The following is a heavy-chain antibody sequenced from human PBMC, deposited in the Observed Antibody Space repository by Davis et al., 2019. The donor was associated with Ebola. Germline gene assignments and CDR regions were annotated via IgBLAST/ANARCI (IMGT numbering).Heavy chain of an antibody. J-gene: IGHJ3*02. V-gene: IGHV4-59*01. Sequence: MPGGSLRLSCPVSGGSISSYYWSWIRQPPGKGLEWIGFIYYSGSTNYNPSLKSRVTISVDTSKNQFSLKLSSVTAADTAVYYCARVTYYYDSSGPFGAFDIWGQGTMVTVSS. CDR3: ARVTYYYDSSGPFGAFDI. D-gene: IGHD3-22*01. CDR2: IYYSGST. CDR1: GGSISSYY.